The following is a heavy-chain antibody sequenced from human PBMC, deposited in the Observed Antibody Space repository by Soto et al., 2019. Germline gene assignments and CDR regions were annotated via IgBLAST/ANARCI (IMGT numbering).Heavy chain of an antibody. Sequence: SETLSLTCTVSGASINDYYWSWIRQTPGKGLEWVGFMYYSETTKYNPSLKGRVNMSLDTSKNQVSLNLNSVTAADTAVYYCARANSSTWYKLEYKWFDPWGQGTLVTVSS. CDR2: MYYSETT. J-gene: IGHJ5*02. CDR3: ARANSSTWYKLEYKWFDP. D-gene: IGHD6-13*01. V-gene: IGHV4-59*01. CDR1: GASINDYY.